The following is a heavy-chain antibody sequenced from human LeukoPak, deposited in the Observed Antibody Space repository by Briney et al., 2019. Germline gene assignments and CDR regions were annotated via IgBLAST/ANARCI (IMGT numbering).Heavy chain of an antibody. CDR1: GFTFSSYS. CDR2: ISSSSSYI. V-gene: IGHV3-21*01. D-gene: IGHD2-21*01. Sequence: GGSLRLSCAASGFTFSSYSMNWVRQAPRKGLEWVSSISSSSSYIYYADSVKGRFTISRDNAKNSLYLQMNSLRAEDTAVYYCARSGAYCGGDCPEDAFDIWGQGTMVTVSS. CDR3: ARSGAYCGGDCPEDAFDI. J-gene: IGHJ3*02.